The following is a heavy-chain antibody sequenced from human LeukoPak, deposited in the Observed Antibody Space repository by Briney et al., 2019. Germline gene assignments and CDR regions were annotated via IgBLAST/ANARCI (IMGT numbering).Heavy chain of an antibody. CDR1: GFNFSSYS. V-gene: IGHV3-48*03. J-gene: IGHJ3*02. CDR2: ISSSGSTI. CDR3: ARGLIVGATGAFDI. Sequence: PGGSLRLSCAASGFNFSSYSLNWVRQAPGKGLEWVSYISSSGSTIYYADSVKGRFTVSRDNAKNSLYLQMNSLRVEDTAVYYCARGLIVGATGAFDIWGQGTMVTVSS. D-gene: IGHD1-26*01.